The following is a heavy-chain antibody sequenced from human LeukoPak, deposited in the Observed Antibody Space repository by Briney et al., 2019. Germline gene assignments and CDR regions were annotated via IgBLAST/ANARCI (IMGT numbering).Heavy chain of an antibody. CDR2: ISGSGGST. Sequence: GGSLRLSCAASGFTFSSYGMSWVRQAPGKGLEWVSAISGSGGSTYYADSVRGRFTISRDNSKNTLYLQMNSLRAEDTAVYYCAKAYCGGDCYSDAFDIWGQGTMVTVSP. J-gene: IGHJ3*02. D-gene: IGHD2-21*02. CDR1: GFTFSSYG. V-gene: IGHV3-23*01. CDR3: AKAYCGGDCYSDAFDI.